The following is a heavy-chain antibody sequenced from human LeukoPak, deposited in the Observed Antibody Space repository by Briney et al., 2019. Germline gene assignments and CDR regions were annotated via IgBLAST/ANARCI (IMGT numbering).Heavy chain of an antibody. D-gene: IGHD2-2*03. CDR3: ARERAMDNAFDS. J-gene: IGHJ3*01. Sequence: TLSLTCAVSGGSISSGGYSWSWIRQPPGKGLEWIGYIYHSGSTYYNPSLKSRVTISVDRSKNQFSLKLSSVTAADTAVYYCARERAMDNAFDSWGQGTMVTV. V-gene: IGHV4-30-2*01. CDR2: IYHSGST. CDR1: GGSISSGGYS.